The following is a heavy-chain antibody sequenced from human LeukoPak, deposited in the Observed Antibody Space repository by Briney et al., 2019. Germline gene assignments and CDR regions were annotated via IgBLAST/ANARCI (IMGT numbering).Heavy chain of an antibody. CDR1: GGTFSSYA. Sequence: SVKVSCKASGGTFSSYAISWVRQAPGQGLEWMGGIIPIFGTANYAQKFQGRVTITADESTSTAYMELSSLRSEDTAVYYCARGSYESGGYYYYYYMDVWGKGTTVTVSS. D-gene: IGHD1-26*01. V-gene: IGHV1-69*13. CDR3: ARGSYESGGYYYYYYMDV. CDR2: IIPIFGTA. J-gene: IGHJ6*03.